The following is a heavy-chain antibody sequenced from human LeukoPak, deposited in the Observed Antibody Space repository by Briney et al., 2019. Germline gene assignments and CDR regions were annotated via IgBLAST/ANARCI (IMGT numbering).Heavy chain of an antibody. J-gene: IGHJ4*02. D-gene: IGHD4-23*01. V-gene: IGHV4-61*01. Sequence: SETLSLTCTVSGDSISSGYYWGWVRQPPGKGLEWIGYIYYSGSTNYNPSLKSRVTISVDTSKNQFSLKLSSVTAADTAVYYCARDPGLNSPFDYWGQGTLVTVSS. CDR2: IYYSGST. CDR3: ARDPGLNSPFDY. CDR1: GDSISSGYY.